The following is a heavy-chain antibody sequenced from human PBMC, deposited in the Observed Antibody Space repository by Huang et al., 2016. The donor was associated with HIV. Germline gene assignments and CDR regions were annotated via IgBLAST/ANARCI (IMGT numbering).Heavy chain of an antibody. D-gene: IGHD5-18*01. CDR3: ARGGGIQLWLLGYYYMDV. V-gene: IGHV1-18*01. Sequence: QVQLVQSGAEVKKPGASVKVSCKASGYTFSSFGMSWVRQAPGQGLEWGGWISVYNGNTKFAQKSQGRLTMTTDTSTSTAYMELRSLRSDDTAVYYCARGGGIQLWLLGYYYMDVWGNGTTVTVSS. CDR1: GYTFSSFG. CDR2: ISVYNGNT. J-gene: IGHJ6*03.